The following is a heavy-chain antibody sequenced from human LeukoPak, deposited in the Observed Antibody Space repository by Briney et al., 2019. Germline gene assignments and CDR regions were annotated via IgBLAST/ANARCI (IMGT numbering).Heavy chain of an antibody. V-gene: IGHV3-74*01. CDR3: ARGLPNYYGMDV. Sequence: PGGSLRLSCAASGFTFDDYAMHWVRQAPGKGLEWVSRIKGDGGSTNYADSVRGRFTISRDNAKNTVYLQMNSLRTEDTAVYYCARGLPNYYGMDVWGQGTTVTVSS. CDR1: GFTFDDYA. J-gene: IGHJ6*02. CDR2: IKGDGGST.